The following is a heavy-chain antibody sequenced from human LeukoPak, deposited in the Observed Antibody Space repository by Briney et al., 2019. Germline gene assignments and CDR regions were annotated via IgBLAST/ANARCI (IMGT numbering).Heavy chain of an antibody. Sequence: SEALSLTCTVSGGSISTYYWGWIRQPPGEGLEWIGYVSSNEGTNYNPSLKSRVTILVDTSKNQFSLKLSSVTAADTAVYYCARVRSYYGSVTGKSYYFDYWGQGTLVTVSS. CDR2: VSSNEGT. J-gene: IGHJ4*02. D-gene: IGHD3-10*01. CDR1: GGSISTYY. V-gene: IGHV4-59*01. CDR3: ARVRSYYGSVTGKSYYFDY.